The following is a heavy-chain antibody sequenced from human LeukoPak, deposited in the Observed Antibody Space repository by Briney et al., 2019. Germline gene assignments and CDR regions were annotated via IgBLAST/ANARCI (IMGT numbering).Heavy chain of an antibody. CDR2: INQDGSEE. D-gene: IGHD5-12*01. CDR1: GFTFSNYW. V-gene: IGHV3-7*01. CDR3: VRHGRVSGYDLLDY. J-gene: IGHJ4*02. Sequence: GGSLRLSCAASGFTFSNYWMTWVRQAPGKGLEWVAHINQDGSEEHYMESVKARFTISRDNAKNSLSLQMNSLRAEDTAVYYCVRHGRVSGYDLLDYRGQGTLVTVPS.